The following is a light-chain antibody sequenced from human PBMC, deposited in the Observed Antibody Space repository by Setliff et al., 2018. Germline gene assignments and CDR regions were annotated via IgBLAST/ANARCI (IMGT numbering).Light chain of an antibody. V-gene: IGLV2-14*01. CDR2: DVT. CDR1: SSDVGLYNS. Sequence: QSALTQPASVSGSPGQSITISCTGSSSDVGLYNSVSWYQKFPGKAPRLMIYDVTKRPSGVSIRFSGSKSGNTASLTISGLQAEDEADYFCSSYTGSTPYVIFGGGTKVTV. J-gene: IGLJ2*01. CDR3: SSYTGSTPYVI.